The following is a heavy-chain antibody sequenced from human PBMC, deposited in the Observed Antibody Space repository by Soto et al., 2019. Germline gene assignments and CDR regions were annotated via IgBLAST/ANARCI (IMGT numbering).Heavy chain of an antibody. D-gene: IGHD3-9*01. CDR3: AIKNYYYILTGYPDYYYYTDV. Sequence: SETLSLTCTVSGGSISSSSYYWGWIRQPPGKGLEWIGSIYYSGSTYYNPSLKSRVTISVDTSKNQFSLKLSSVTAADTAVYFCAIKNYYYILTGYPDYYYYTDVRGKGTTVTVSS. CDR1: GGSISSSSYY. CDR2: IYYSGST. J-gene: IGHJ6*03. V-gene: IGHV4-39*01.